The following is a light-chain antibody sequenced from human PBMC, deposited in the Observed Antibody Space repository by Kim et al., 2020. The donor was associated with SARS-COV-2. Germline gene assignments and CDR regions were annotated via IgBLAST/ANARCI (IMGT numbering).Light chain of an antibody. J-gene: IGKJ3*01. CDR3: QQYDDLPLT. Sequence: DIQMTQSPSSLSASIGDRVTVTCQASQDINSYLNWYQQKPGEAPKVLIHAATSLQPGVPSRFSGSGSGTHFTLTIRSLQPEDIAIYYCQQYDDLPLTFGPGTKVDIK. CDR1: QDINSY. CDR2: AAT. V-gene: IGKV1-33*01.